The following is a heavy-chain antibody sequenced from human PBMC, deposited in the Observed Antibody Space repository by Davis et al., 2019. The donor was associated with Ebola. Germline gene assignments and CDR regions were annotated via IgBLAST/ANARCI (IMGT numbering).Heavy chain of an antibody. CDR3: ARKTYFDY. Sequence: GESLKISCAASGFTFSGYGMHWVRQAPGKGLEWVAVISYDGSNKYYADSVKGRFTISRDNSKNTLYLQMNSLRAEDTAVYYCARKTYFDYWGQGTLVTVSS. CDR1: GFTFSGYG. V-gene: IGHV3-30*03. J-gene: IGHJ4*02. CDR2: ISYDGSNK.